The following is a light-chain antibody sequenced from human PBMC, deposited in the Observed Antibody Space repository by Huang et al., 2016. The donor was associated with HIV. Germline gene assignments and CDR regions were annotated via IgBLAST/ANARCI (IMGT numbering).Light chain of an antibody. CDR3: QQSYSMPIT. J-gene: IGKJ5*01. CDR2: DSS. V-gene: IGKV1-39*01. CDR1: QPINTY. Sequence: DIQVTQSPSSLSASVGDIVTITCRASQPINTYLNWYQQKPGKAPKRLIYDSSTLQSGGPSRFSGSGSGTDFTLTISSLQPEDFATYYCQQSYSMPITFGLGTRLEI.